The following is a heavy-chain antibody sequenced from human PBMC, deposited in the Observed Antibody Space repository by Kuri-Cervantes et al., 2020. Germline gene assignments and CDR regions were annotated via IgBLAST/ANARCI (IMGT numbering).Heavy chain of an antibody. Sequence: ASVKVSCKVSGYTLTELSMHWVRQAPGKGLEWMGGFDPEDGETIYAQKFQGRVTMTEDTSTDTAYMELSSLRSEDTAVYYCARVGGRGITMVQGVSQRTYYFDYWGQGTLVTVSS. D-gene: IGHD3-10*01. CDR2: FDPEDGET. V-gene: IGHV1-24*01. CDR1: GYTLTELS. J-gene: IGHJ4*02. CDR3: ARVGGRGITMVQGVSQRTYYFDY.